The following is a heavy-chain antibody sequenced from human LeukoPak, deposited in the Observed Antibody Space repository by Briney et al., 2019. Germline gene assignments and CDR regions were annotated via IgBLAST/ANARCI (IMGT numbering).Heavy chain of an antibody. CDR1: GFTFSSYW. Sequence: GGSLRLSCAASGFTFSSYWMSWVRQAPGKGLEWVAHIKQDGSEKYYVDSVKGRFTISRDNAKNSLYLQMNSLRAEDTAVYYCARDFYYDSTRQYYFDYRGQGTLVTVSS. J-gene: IGHJ4*02. D-gene: IGHD3-22*01. V-gene: IGHV3-7*03. CDR2: IKQDGSEK. CDR3: ARDFYYDSTRQYYFDY.